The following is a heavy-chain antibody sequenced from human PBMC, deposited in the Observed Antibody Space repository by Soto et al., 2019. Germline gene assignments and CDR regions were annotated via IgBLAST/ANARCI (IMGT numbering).Heavy chain of an antibody. CDR2: INHSGST. CDR3: GSTNYNPSLKSRVTISVDTSKNQFSLKLSSVTAADTAVYYCARDSGFGGYCISTSCYGGYNWFDP. D-gene: IGHD3-10*01. J-gene: IGHJ5*02. V-gene: IGHV4-34*10. Sequence: SETLSLTCAVYGGSFSGYYWSWIRQPPGKGLEWIGEINHSGSTNYNPSLKSRVTMTADTSTRTVYLKLRCLTAADTAVYYSGSTNYNPSLKSRVTISVDTSKNQFSLKLSSVTAADTAVYYCARDSGFGGYCISTSCYGGYNWFDPWGQGTLVTVSS. CDR1: GGSFSGYY.